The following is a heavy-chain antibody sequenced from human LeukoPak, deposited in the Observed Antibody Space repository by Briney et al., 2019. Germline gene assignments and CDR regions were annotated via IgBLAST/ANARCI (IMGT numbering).Heavy chain of an antibody. CDR3: AREFWNYIYCVY. CDR2: IKPKSGGT. CDR1: GYTFTGDN. V-gene: IGHV1-2*02. Sequence: ASLKVSCKASGYTFTGDNMQWVRQAPGQGREWRGWIKPKSGGTNNAQKFQGRVTMTRDTSISTAYMELSRLRSDDTAVYYCAREFWNYIYCVYWGQGTLVSVPS. D-gene: IGHD1-7*01. J-gene: IGHJ4*02.